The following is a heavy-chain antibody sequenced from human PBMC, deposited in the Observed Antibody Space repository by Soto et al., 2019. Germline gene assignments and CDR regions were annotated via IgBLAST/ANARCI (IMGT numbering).Heavy chain of an antibody. CDR1: GYTFTSYG. CDR2: ISAYNGNT. CDR3: ARDIPSIAAAGKDVDY. J-gene: IGHJ4*02. Sequence: ASVKVSCKASGYTFTSYGISWVRQAPGQGLEWMGWISAYNGNTNYAQKLQGRVTMTTDTSTSTAYMELRSLRSDDTAVYYCARDIPSIAAAGKDVDYWGQGTLVTVSS. V-gene: IGHV1-18*01. D-gene: IGHD6-13*01.